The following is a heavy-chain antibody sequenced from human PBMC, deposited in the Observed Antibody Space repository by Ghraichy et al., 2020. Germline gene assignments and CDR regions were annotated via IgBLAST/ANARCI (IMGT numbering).Heavy chain of an antibody. CDR2: VKHDGSEK. D-gene: IGHD3-16*01. V-gene: IGHV3-7*01. CDR3: ARGRGGDY. CDR1: GFTFKNYW. Sequence: GGSLRLSCVASGFTFKNYWMGWVRQAPGKGLEWVANVKHDGSEKTYVDSVKGRCTISRDNAKSSLYLQVDSLTAEDTAVYYCARGRGGDYWGQGTLVTVSS. J-gene: IGHJ4*02.